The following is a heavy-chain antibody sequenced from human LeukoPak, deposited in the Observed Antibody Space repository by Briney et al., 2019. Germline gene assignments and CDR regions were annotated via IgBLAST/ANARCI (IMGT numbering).Heavy chain of an antibody. Sequence: GGTLRLSCAASGFTFSSYGMSWVRQAPGKGLEWVSAISGSGGSTYYADSVKGRFTISRDNSKNTLYLQMNSLRAEDTAVYYCAKRSAESSGYFDYWGQGTLVTVSS. CDR3: AKRSAESSGYFDY. V-gene: IGHV3-23*01. CDR2: ISGSGGST. CDR1: GFTFSSYG. J-gene: IGHJ4*02. D-gene: IGHD6-19*01.